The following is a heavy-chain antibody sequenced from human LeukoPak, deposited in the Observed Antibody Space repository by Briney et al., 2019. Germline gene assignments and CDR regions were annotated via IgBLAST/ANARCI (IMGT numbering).Heavy chain of an antibody. CDR1: GCSISSYY. V-gene: IGHV4-59*12. J-gene: IGHJ4*02. Sequence: SETLSLTCTGSGCSISSYYWSWIRQPPGKGLEWMGYIYYSGSNNYNPSLESGVTISVDTSKNHFSLMLSYVTAADTAVYYCARSEGRDGYNFDYWGQGTLVTVSS. D-gene: IGHD5-24*01. CDR2: IYYSGSN. CDR3: ARSEGRDGYNFDY.